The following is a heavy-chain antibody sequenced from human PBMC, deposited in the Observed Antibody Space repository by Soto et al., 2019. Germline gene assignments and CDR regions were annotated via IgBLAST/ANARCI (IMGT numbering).Heavy chain of an antibody. J-gene: IGHJ6*02. CDR1: GFTFSSYA. V-gene: IGHV3-30-3*01. CDR3: ARGEWLVRIPYYSGMDV. D-gene: IGHD6-19*01. CDR2: ISYDGSNK. Sequence: GGSLRLSCAASGFTFSSYAMHWVRQAPGKGLEWVAVISYDGSNKYYADSVKGRFTISRDNSKNTLYLQMNSLRAEDTAVYYCARGEWLVRIPYYSGMDVWGQGTTVTVS.